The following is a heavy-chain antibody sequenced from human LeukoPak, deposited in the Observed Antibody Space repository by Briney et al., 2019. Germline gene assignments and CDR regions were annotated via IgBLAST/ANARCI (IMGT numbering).Heavy chain of an antibody. CDR1: GGSITSYY. CDR3: ARGGPGVTDS. CDR2: IYYTGST. V-gene: IGHV4-59*01. J-gene: IGHJ4*02. Sequence: PSETLSLTCNVSGGSITSYYWNWIRQSPGKGLEWIGYIYYTGSTSYNPSLKSRVTLSVDTARNQFSLKLTSVTAADTAVYYCARGGPGVTDSWGQGTLVTVSS. D-gene: IGHD2-8*01.